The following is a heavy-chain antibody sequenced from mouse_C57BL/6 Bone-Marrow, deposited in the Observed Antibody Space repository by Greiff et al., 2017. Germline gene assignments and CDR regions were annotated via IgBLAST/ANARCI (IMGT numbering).Heavy chain of an antibody. J-gene: IGHJ1*03. D-gene: IGHD1-1*01. CDR2: IWSGGST. Sequence: QVQLKESGPGLVQPSQSLSITCTVSGFSLTSYGVHWVRQSPGKGLEWLGVIWSGGSTDYNAAFISRLSISKDNSKSQVFCKMNSLQADDTAIYDCAREGDGSSPHWYVDVWGTGTTVTVSA. V-gene: IGHV2-2*01. CDR1: GFSLTSYG. CDR3: AREGDGSSPHWYVDV.